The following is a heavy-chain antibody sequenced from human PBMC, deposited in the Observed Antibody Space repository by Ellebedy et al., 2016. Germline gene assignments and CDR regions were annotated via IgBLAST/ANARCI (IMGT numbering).Heavy chain of an antibody. CDR2: IDPSDSYT. V-gene: IGHV5-10-1*01. CDR3: ARRGILWFGDPGMDY. Sequence: GESLKISXKGSGYSFTSYWISWVRQMPGKGLEWMGRIDPSDSYTNYSPSFQGHVTISADKSISTAYLQWSSLKASDTAMYYCARRGILWFGDPGMDYWGQGTLVTVSS. J-gene: IGHJ4*02. CDR1: GYSFTSYW. D-gene: IGHD3-10*01.